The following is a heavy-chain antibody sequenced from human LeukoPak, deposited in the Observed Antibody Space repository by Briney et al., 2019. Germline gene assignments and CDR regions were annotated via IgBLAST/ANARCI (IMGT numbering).Heavy chain of an antibody. J-gene: IGHJ4*02. V-gene: IGHV4-34*01. Sequence: SETLSLTCAVYGGSFSGYYWSWIRQPPGEGLEWIGEINHSGSTNYNPPLKSRVTISVDTSKNQFSLKLSSVTAADTAVYYCARGKAIGTLDYWGQGTLVTVSS. CDR1: GGSFSGYY. CDR2: INHSGST. CDR3: ARGKAIGTLDY.